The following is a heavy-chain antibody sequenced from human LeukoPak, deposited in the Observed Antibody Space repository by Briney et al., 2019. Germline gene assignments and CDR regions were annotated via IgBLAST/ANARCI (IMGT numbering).Heavy chain of an antibody. CDR2: TFYRSKWYY. Sequence: LTCAXXGDSVSNNNAAWNWIRQSPSRGLEWLGRTFYRSKWYYDYAVSVKSRITINSDTSKNQFSLQLTYVTPEDTAVYYCAREGRRISGGTLSLDYWGQGTLVTVSS. J-gene: IGHJ4*02. D-gene: IGHD2-15*01. CDR1: GDSVSNNNAA. CDR3: AREGRRISGGTLSLDY. V-gene: IGHV6-1*01.